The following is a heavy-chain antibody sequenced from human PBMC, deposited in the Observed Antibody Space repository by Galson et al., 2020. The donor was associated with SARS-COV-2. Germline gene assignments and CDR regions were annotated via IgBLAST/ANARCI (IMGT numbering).Heavy chain of an antibody. Sequence: GESLKLSCAASGFTFSSYSMNWVRQAPGKGLEWVSYISSSSSTIYYADSVKGRFTISRDNAKNSLYLQMNSLRAEDTAVYYCASEFGGSGSYYVHYYYYMDVWGKGTTVTISS. CDR3: ASEFGGSGSYYVHYYYYMDV. J-gene: IGHJ6*03. V-gene: IGHV3-48*01. CDR2: ISSSSSTI. CDR1: GFTFSSYS. D-gene: IGHD1-26*01.